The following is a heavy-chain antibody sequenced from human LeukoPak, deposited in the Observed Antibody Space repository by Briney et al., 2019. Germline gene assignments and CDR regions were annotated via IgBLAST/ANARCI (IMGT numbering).Heavy chain of an antibody. CDR3: ARRYRTSSSWSYYFDY. CDR2: ISSSSSYT. J-gene: IGHJ4*02. V-gene: IGHV3-11*06. Sequence: GGSLRLSCAASGSTFSDYYMSWIRQAPGKGLEWVSYISSSSSYTNYADSVKGRFTISRDNAKNSLYLQMNSLRAEDTAVYYCARRYRTSSSWSYYFDYWGQGTLVTVSS. D-gene: IGHD6-13*01. CDR1: GSTFSDYY.